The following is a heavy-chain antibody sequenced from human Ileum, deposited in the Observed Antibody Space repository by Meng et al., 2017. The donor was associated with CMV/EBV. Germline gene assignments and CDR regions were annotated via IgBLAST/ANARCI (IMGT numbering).Heavy chain of an antibody. Sequence: GGSLRLSGAVYGGSFSGYWWIWIRQPPQKGLEWVDFIRSKEYDGTTEYAASVKGKFTISRDESKTIAYQQMNSLKTEYTTVYYCTSGVYHDSRGDYVYWGQGTLVTVSS. CDR2: IRSKEYDGTT. J-gene: IGHJ4*02. CDR3: TSGVYHDSRGDYVY. D-gene: IGHD3-22*01. V-gene: IGHV3-49*03. CDR1: GGSFSGYW.